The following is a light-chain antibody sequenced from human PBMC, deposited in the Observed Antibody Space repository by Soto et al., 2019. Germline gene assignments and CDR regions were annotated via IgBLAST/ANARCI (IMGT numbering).Light chain of an antibody. Sequence: DIQMTQSPSTLSASVGDRVTITCRASQSISSWLAWYQQKPGKAPKLLFYDASSLESGVQSRFSGSGSGTEFTLTSSSLQPDDVATYYCQQYLGTFGQGTKLEIK. CDR2: DAS. J-gene: IGKJ2*01. CDR3: QQYLGT. V-gene: IGKV1-5*01. CDR1: QSISSW.